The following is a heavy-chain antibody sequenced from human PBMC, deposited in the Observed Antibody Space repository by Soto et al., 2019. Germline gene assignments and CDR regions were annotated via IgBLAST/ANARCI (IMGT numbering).Heavy chain of an antibody. Sequence: KPSETLCLTCSVSGDSITTADFFWALIRQPPGQALEYIGYIYKSATTYYYLSFESGVAISLDTSKSQFSLHVTSVTAADTAVYFCARGRYCLTGRCFPNWFDSWGQGTLVTVSS. D-gene: IGHD2-15*01. J-gene: IGHJ5*01. CDR3: ARGRYCLTGRCFPNWFDS. V-gene: IGHV4-30-4*01. CDR2: IYKSATT. CDR1: GDSITTADFF.